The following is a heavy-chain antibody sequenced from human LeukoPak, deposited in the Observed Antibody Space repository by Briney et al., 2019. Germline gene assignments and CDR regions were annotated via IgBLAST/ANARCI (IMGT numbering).Heavy chain of an antibody. Sequence: PSETLSLTCSVSDDSVSSDRYYWSWLRQPPGKGLEWIGYIYYSGSTNYNPSLKSRVTISVDTSKNQFSLKLSSVTAADTAVYYCARVGTYGSGSYLSWLDYWGQGTLVTVSS. D-gene: IGHD3-10*01. CDR3: ARVGTYGSGSYLSWLDY. CDR2: IYYSGST. J-gene: IGHJ4*02. CDR1: DDSVSSDRYY. V-gene: IGHV4-61*01.